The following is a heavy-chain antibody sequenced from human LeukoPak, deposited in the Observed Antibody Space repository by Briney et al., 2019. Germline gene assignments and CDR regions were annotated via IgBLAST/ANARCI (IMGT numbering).Heavy chain of an antibody. J-gene: IGHJ6*03. CDR1: GFTFTSNA. CDR2: ISASGGGI. V-gene: IGHV3-23*01. CDR3: AIEYYYYMDV. Sequence: GGSLRLSCAASGFTFTSNAVSWVRQAPGRGLEWVSTISASGGGIYYAGSVKGRFTISRDISKNTLYLQMNSLRAEDTAVYHCAIEYYYYMDVWGKGTTVTVSS.